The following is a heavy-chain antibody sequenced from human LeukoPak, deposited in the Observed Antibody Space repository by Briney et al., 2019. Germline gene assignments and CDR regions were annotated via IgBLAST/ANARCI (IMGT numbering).Heavy chain of an antibody. CDR1: GYSFTTYW. D-gene: IGHD1-26*01. J-gene: IGHJ4*02. V-gene: IGHV5-51*01. CDR3: ARRRDLYSGSYYPFDY. Sequence: GESLKISCKGSGYSFTTYWIGWVRQMPGKGLEWMGIIYPGDSDTRYSPSFQGQVTISADKSITTTYLQWSSLKASDTAMYYCARRRDLYSGSYYPFDYWGQGTLVTVSS. CDR2: IYPGDSDT.